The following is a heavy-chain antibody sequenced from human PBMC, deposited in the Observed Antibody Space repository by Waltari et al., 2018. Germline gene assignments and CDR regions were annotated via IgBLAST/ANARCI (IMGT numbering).Heavy chain of an antibody. J-gene: IGHJ6*02. D-gene: IGHD7-27*01. CDR1: GFTFSSSA. CDR2: ISGSGGST. CDR3: AKEKSITGDHYYYYYGMDV. Sequence: EVQLLESGGGLVQPGGSLRLSCAASGFTFSSSAMSWVRQSPGQRLEWVSAISGSGGSTYYADSVKGRFTISRDNSKNTLYLQMNSLRAEDTAVYYCAKEKSITGDHYYYYYGMDVWGQGTTVTVSS. V-gene: IGHV3-23*01.